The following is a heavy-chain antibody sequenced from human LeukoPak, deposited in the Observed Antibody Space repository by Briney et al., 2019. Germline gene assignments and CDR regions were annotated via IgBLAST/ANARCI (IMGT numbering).Heavy chain of an antibody. CDR3: AKDGTFYGSGSHFDY. J-gene: IGHJ4*02. CDR1: GFTFDDYG. Sequence: PGGSLRLSCAASGFTFDDYGMSWVRQAPGKGLEWVSGINWNGGSTGYADSVKGRFTISRDNSKNTLYLQMNSLRAEDTAVYYCAKDGTFYGSGSHFDYWGQGTLVTVSS. CDR2: INWNGGST. D-gene: IGHD3-10*01. V-gene: IGHV3-20*04.